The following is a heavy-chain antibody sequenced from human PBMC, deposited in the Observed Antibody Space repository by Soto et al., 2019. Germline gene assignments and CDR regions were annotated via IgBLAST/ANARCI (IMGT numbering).Heavy chain of an antibody. Sequence: QGHLVQSEAEVKKPGASVKVSCKASGYTFTRYGISWVRQAPGQGLEWMGWISGYNGDTNYAQKFPDRVSMTIDTSTGTAYMELRSLTSDDTAIYYCAKNGQPPYYYYGLDVWGQGTKVTVSS. CDR3: AKNGQPPYYYYGLDV. V-gene: IGHV1-18*01. D-gene: IGHD2-8*01. CDR1: GYTFTRYG. CDR2: ISGYNGDT. J-gene: IGHJ6*02.